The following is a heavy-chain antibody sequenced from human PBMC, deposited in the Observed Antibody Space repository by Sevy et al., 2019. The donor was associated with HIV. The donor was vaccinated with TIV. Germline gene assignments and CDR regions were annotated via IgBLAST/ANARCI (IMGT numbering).Heavy chain of an antibody. D-gene: IGHD3-3*01. CDR2: IYYSGST. CDR1: GGSISSYY. V-gene: IGHV4-59*01. J-gene: IGHJ6*03. CDR3: ARGSYDLWSGSPPNYYYYMDV. Sequence: SETLSLTCTVSGGSISSYYWSWIRQPPGKGLEWIGYIYYSGSTNYNPSLRSRVTISLDTTKNQFSRKLNSVTAADTALYYWARGSYDLWSGSPPNYYYYMDVWGKGTTVTVSS.